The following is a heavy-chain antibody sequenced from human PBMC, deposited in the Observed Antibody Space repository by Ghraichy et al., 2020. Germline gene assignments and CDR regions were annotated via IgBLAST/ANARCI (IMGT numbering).Heavy chain of an antibody. CDR1: EFTLSDHY. J-gene: IGHJ4*02. D-gene: IGHD1-26*01. CDR2: IRSKAVSDTT. V-gene: IGHV3-72*01. Sequence: GESLNISCAASEFTLSDHYMDWVRQAPGKELEWVGRIRSKAVSDTTEYAASVRGRFTISRDDSKNLLYLQMTSLKTQDTAVYYCASMYRSGSRIFDYWGQGTLVSVSS. CDR3: ASMYRSGSRIFDY.